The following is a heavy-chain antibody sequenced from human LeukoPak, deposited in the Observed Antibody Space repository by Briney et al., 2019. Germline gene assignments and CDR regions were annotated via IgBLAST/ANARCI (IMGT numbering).Heavy chain of an antibody. Sequence: SETLSLTCSVSGSSISSDYYWGWVRQPPGKGLEWIGSIKHRGRSYYNPSLKSRVTISVETSKNQFSLQMSSLAAAVPAVYYCARVVGATSIDYWRQGILVTVPS. CDR3: ARVVGATSIDY. J-gene: IGHJ4*02. CDR1: GSSISSDYY. CDR2: IKHRGRS. V-gene: IGHV4-38-2*02. D-gene: IGHD2-15*01.